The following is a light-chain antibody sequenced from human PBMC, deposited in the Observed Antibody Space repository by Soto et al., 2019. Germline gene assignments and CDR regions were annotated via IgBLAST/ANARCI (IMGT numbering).Light chain of an antibody. CDR1: QSVSNSF. CDR3: QHYVTSLTT. V-gene: IGKV3-20*01. Sequence: EIVLTQSPGTLSLSPGARATLSCRASQSVSNSFLAWYQQKPGQAPRLLIYGASSRATGIPDRFSGSGSGTDFTLTISRLEPEDFAVYYCQHYVTSLTTFGQGTKVDIK. CDR2: GAS. J-gene: IGKJ1*01.